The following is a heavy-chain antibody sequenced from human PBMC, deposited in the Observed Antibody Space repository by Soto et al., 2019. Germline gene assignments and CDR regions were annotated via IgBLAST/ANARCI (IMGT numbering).Heavy chain of an antibody. J-gene: IGHJ4*02. Sequence: SETLSLTCTVSGGSIGSTSYYWGWIRQPPGKGLEWIGNIYYSGSTYYNPSLKSRVTISVDTSKNQFSLRLSSVTAADTAVYFCARPTSASFFESDYWGLGTLVTVSS. CDR2: IYYSGST. CDR3: ARPTSASFFESDY. D-gene: IGHD2-2*01. V-gene: IGHV4-39*01. CDR1: GGSIGSTSYY.